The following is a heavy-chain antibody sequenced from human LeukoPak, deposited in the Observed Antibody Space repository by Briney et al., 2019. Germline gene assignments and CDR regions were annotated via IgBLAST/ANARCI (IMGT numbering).Heavy chain of an antibody. V-gene: IGHV3-30*02. CDR1: GFTFSSYG. CDR2: IRNDGSNK. CDR3: AKDALITAPSPDYAFDM. Sequence: GGSLRLSCAASGFTFSSYGMHWVRQAPGKGLEWVAFIRNDGSNKNNADSVKGRFTISRDNSKNTVYLQMNSLRVEDTAMYYCAKDALITAPSPDYAFDMWGQGTMVTVSS. D-gene: IGHD1-14*01. J-gene: IGHJ3*02.